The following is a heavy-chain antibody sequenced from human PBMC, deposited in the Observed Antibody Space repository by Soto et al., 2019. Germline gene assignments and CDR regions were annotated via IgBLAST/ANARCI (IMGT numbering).Heavy chain of an antibody. CDR2: MNSNTGGT. V-gene: IGHV1-2*02. Sequence: ASVKVSFKASGYMFTGKFVHCILRSPLQGPEWIGWMNSNTGGTNYAQNLQGRVSLTRDTSINTAYMELSNLRFDDTALYYCATTMLPDRGAHSPNDAFDIWGQGTMVTVSS. D-gene: IGHD2-8*01. CDR1: GYMFTGKF. J-gene: IGHJ3*02. CDR3: ATTMLPDRGAHSPNDAFDI.